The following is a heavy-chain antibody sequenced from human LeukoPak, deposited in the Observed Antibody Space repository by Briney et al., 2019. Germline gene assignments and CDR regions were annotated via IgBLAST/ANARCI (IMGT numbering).Heavy chain of an antibody. D-gene: IGHD1-26*01. CDR1: GYSFTSYW. CDR2: IYPGDSDT. Sequence: GESLKISCKGSGYSFTSYWIGWVRQMPGKGPEWMGIIYPGDSDTRYSPSFQGQVTISADKSISTAYLQWSSLKASDTAMYYCARLDVLGARTSEHPNENFDYWGQGTLVTVSS. V-gene: IGHV5-51*01. CDR3: ARLDVLGARTSEHPNENFDY. J-gene: IGHJ4*02.